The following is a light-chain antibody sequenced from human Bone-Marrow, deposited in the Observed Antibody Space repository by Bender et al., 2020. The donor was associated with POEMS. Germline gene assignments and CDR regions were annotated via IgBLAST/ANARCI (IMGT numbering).Light chain of an antibody. CDR2: DVT. V-gene: IGLV2-14*03. CDR3: SSYTTSGTVV. J-gene: IGLJ3*02. CDR1: TSDIGDHNY. Sequence: QSALTQPASVSGSPGQSITISCTGTTSDIGDHNYVSWYQQHTGKAPKLMIFDVTNRPSGVSNRFSGTKSGNKASLTISGLQAEDEGDYYCSSYTTSGTVVFGGGTKLTVL.